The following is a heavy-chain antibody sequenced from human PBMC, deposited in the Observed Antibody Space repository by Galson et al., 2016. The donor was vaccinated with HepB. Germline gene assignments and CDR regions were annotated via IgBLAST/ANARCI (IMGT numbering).Heavy chain of an antibody. CDR1: GYTFTDYG. V-gene: IGHV1-18*04. CDR3: TRSSDFWSMDV. CDR2: INPNDGST. Sequence: SVKVSCKASGYTFTDYGHSWVRQAPGQGPEWMGWINPNDGSTKNAEKVQDRVSMTRDMSTTTLYVELRSLRPDDTAVYYCTRSSDFWSMDVWGQGTTVIVSS. J-gene: IGHJ6*02. D-gene: IGHD3/OR15-3a*01.